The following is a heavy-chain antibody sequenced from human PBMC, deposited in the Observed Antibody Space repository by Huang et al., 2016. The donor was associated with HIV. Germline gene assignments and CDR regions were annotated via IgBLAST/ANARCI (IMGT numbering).Heavy chain of an antibody. CDR2: IYHSGIT. J-gene: IGHJ4*02. V-gene: IGHV4-30-2*06. CDR1: GGSSSRGGYS. CDR3: ARSMVTPAAFLDY. Sequence: QVQLQESGSGLVRPLQTLSLTCDVSGGSSSRGGYSWNWIRQSPGKGLEWIGYIYHSGITSYNPSLKSRATRTVDKSENQFSRDLTYVTAADKAVYFCARSMVTPAAFLDYWGQGTLVTVSS. D-gene: IGHD3-10*01.